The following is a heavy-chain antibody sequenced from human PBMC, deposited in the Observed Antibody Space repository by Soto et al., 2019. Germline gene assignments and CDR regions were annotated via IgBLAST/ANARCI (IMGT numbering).Heavy chain of an antibody. CDR2: MTGGGTT. Sequence: PGGSLRLSCRASGFTFKNYAMTWVRKCPGKGLQWVSLMTGGGTTDYADSAKGRFIISRDNSKNTLSLQMHNLRADDTALYYCATVKGGLGRFYGLDAWGQGTMVTVSS. CDR1: GFTFKNYA. J-gene: IGHJ6*02. V-gene: IGHV3-23*01. CDR3: ATVKGGLGRFYGLDA. D-gene: IGHD3-3*01.